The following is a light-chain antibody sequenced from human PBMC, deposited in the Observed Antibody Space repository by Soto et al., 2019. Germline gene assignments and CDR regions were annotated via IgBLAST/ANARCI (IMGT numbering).Light chain of an antibody. V-gene: IGLV2-14*01. CDR2: DVS. CDR1: SSDVGDYNY. J-gene: IGLJ2*01. Sequence: QSALTQPASVSGSPGQSITISCTGTSSDVGDYNYVSWYQQHPGKAPKLMIYDVSNRPSGVSNRFSGSKSGNTASLTISGLQAEYEADYYCSSYTCSSTLVVFGGGTKLTVL. CDR3: SSYTCSSTLVV.